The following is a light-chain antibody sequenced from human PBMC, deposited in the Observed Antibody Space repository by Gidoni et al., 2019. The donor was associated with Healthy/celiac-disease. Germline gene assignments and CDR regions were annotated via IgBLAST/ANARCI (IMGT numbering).Light chain of an antibody. V-gene: IGKV1-39*01. CDR1: QSISSY. CDR2: AAS. Sequence: DIQMTQSPSSLSASVGDRVTITCRASQSISSYLNWYQQKPGKAPKLLIYAASSLQSGVPSRFSGSGSGTDFTLTISSLQPEDFETYYCQQSYSTLFTFGPGTKVEIK. J-gene: IGKJ3*01. CDR3: QQSYSTLFT.